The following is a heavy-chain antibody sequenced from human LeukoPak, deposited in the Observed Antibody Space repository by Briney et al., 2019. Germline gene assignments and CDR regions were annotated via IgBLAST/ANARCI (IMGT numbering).Heavy chain of an antibody. CDR2: ISSSGTTI. Sequence: KPGGSLRLSCAASGLTFSDYYMSWIRQAPGKGLEWVSYISSSGTTIYYADSVKGRFTISRDNAKNSLYLQMNSLRAEDTAVYFCARWDGSGCLDYWGQGTLVTVSS. V-gene: IGHV3-11*01. J-gene: IGHJ4*02. D-gene: IGHD3-22*01. CDR3: ARWDGSGCLDY. CDR1: GLTFSDYY.